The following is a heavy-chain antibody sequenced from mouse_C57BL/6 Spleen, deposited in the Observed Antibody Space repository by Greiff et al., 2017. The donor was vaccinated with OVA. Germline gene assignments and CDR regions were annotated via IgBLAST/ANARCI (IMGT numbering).Heavy chain of an antibody. CDR1: GYTFTSYW. V-gene: IGHV1-74*01. CDR3: AIVPYGSSDSFDD. Sequence: QVQLQQPGAELVKPGASVKVSCKASGYTFTSYWMHWVKQRPGQGLEWIGRIHPSDSDPNSNQKFKGKATLTVDKSSSTAYMQLSSLTSEDSAVYYCAIVPYGSSDSFDDWGQGTTLTVSS. J-gene: IGHJ2*01. D-gene: IGHD1-1*01. CDR2: IHPSDSDP.